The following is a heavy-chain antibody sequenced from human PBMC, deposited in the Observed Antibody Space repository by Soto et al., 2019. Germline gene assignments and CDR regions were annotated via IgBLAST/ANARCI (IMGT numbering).Heavy chain of an antibody. CDR2: IIPIFGTA. J-gene: IGHJ3*02. V-gene: IGHV1-69*13. D-gene: IGHD2-15*01. Sequence: SVKVSCKASGGTFSSYAISWVRQAPGQGLEWMGGIIPIFGTANYAQKFQGRVTITADESTSTAYMELSSLRSEDTAVYYCARGGVVVAAPHDAFDIWGQGTMVTVSS. CDR3: ARGGVVVAAPHDAFDI. CDR1: GGTFSSYA.